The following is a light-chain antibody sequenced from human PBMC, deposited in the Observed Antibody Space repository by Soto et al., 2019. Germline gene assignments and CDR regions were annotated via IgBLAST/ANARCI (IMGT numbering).Light chain of an antibody. CDR2: SAS. V-gene: IGKV1-9*01. CDR1: QGMSPY. Sequence: DIQLTQSPSFLSASVGDTVTITCRASQGMSPYLAWYQQKPGKVPKLLIRSASTLQSGVPPRFSGGGSGTEFTLTISTLQPDDSGIYYCQQLNGYQLAFGGGTNVEIK. J-gene: IGKJ4*01. CDR3: QQLNGYQLA.